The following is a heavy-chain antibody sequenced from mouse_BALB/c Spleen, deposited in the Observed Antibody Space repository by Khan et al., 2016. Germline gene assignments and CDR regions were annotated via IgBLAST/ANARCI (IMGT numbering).Heavy chain of an antibody. CDR1: GFSITSDYS. D-gene: IGHD1-1*01. Sequence: EVQLQESGPDLVKPSQSLSLTCTVTGFSITSDYSWHWIRQFPGNKLEWMGYIHYSGSTNYNPSLKSRISITRDTSKNQFFLQLNSVTTEDTATFYWARCYYGGAPWLAYWGQGTLVTVSA. J-gene: IGHJ3*01. CDR3: ARCYYGGAPWLAY. V-gene: IGHV3-1*02. CDR2: IHYSGST.